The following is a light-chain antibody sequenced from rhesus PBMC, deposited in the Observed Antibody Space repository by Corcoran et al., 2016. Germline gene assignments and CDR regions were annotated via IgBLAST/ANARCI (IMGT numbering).Light chain of an antibody. Sequence: DIQMTQSPSSPSASVGDTVTITCQASQGISKYLAWYQQTPGKDPKLLIYDASTLQSGVPSRFSGSGSGTEFTLTSSSLQHEDFATYYCQQHNSYPFTFGPGTKLDIK. CDR1: QGISKY. J-gene: IGKJ3*01. V-gene: IGKV1-25*01. CDR3: QQHNSYPFT. CDR2: DAS.